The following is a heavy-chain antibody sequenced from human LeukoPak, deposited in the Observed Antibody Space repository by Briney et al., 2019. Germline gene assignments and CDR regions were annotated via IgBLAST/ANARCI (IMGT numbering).Heavy chain of an antibody. Sequence: PGGSLRLSCEASGFTFTTYSMTWVRQTPGEGLGWVSSISTRDTFINYADSVKGRFTISRDNAKNSLFLQMTSLRAEDTAMYYCARWKPRSDALDVWGKGTMVMVSS. D-gene: IGHD1-1*01. CDR1: GFTFTTYS. V-gene: IGHV3-21*01. CDR3: ARWKPRSDALDV. J-gene: IGHJ3*01. CDR2: ISTRDTFI.